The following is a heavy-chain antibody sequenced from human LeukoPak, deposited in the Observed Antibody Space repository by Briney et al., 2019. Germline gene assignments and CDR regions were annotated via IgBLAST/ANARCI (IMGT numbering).Heavy chain of an antibody. J-gene: IGHJ4*02. CDR2: IYTSGST. CDR3: ARVAVYYDILTGYYPHGYFDY. V-gene: IGHV4-4*07. Sequence: SETLSLTCTVSGGSISSYYWSWIRQPAGKGLEWLGRIYTSGSTNYNPSLKSRVTMSVDTSKNQFSLKLSSVTAADTAVYYCARVAVYYDILTGYYPHGYFDYWGQGTLVTVSS. CDR1: GGSISSYY. D-gene: IGHD3-9*01.